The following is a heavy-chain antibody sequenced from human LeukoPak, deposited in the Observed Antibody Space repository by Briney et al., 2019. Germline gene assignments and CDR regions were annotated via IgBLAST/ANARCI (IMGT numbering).Heavy chain of an antibody. J-gene: IGHJ6*03. Sequence: SETLSLTCTVSGGSISSSSYYWGWIRQPPGKGLEWIGSIYYSGSTYYNPSLKSRVTISVDTSKNQCSLMVSSVTAADTAVYYCATGRNGVVPAPILGVGPWYNYHYMDVWGKGTTVTVSS. D-gene: IGHD2-2*02. CDR1: GGSISSSSYY. CDR2: IYYSGST. V-gene: IGHV4-39*01. CDR3: ATGRNGVVPAPILGVGPWYNYHYMDV.